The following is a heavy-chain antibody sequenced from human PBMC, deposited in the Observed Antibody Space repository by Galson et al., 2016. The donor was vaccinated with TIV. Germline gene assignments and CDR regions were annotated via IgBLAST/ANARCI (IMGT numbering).Heavy chain of an antibody. D-gene: IGHD5/OR15-5a*01. CDR1: GSTFSGYA. V-gene: IGHV3-23*01. CDR3: ARTTPPPVSINGWNDALDF. Sequence: SLRLSCAASGSTFSGYAMSWVRQAPGKGLEWVSVVTGRSRSTHYADSVRGRFTISRDNSRNTLSLQMNSLRVVDTAVYFFARTTPPPVSINGWNDALDFWWQGTIVTVSS. J-gene: IGHJ3*01. CDR2: VTGRSRST.